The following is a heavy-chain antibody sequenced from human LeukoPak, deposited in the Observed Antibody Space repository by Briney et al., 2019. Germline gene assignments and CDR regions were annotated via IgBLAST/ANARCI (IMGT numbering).Heavy chain of an antibody. CDR2: ISAGGST. Sequence: GGSLRLSCAASAFTFSTYAMNWVRQAPGKGLEWVSAISAGGSTFYADSVKGRFTISRDNSNNTLYLQMNSLRAEDTAVYYCAKKQIVGAAPFDYWGQGTRSPSPQ. CDR1: AFTFSTYA. V-gene: IGHV3-23*01. D-gene: IGHD1-26*01. CDR3: AKKQIVGAAPFDY. J-gene: IGHJ4*02.